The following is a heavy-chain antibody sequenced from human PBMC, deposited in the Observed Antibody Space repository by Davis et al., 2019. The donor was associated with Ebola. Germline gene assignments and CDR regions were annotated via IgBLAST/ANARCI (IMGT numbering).Heavy chain of an antibody. CDR1: GGSFSDYS. CDR3: ARGGYYDILTGYYDTFDI. CDR2: INHSGSA. J-gene: IGHJ3*02. Sequence: MPSETLSLTCTVYGGSFSDYSWNWIRQPPGKGLEWIGSINHSGSANYNPSLKSRLTISVDTSKKQFSLKLSSVTAADTAVYYCARGGYYDILTGYYDTFDIWGRGTRVTVSS. V-gene: IGHV4-34*01. D-gene: IGHD3-9*01.